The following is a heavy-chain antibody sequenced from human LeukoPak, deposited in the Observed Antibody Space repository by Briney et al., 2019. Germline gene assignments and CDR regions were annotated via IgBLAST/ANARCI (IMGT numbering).Heavy chain of an antibody. J-gene: IGHJ4*02. CDR1: GFTFSSYS. Sequence: GGSLRLSCAASGFTFSSYSMNWVRQAPGKGLEWVSSISSSSSYIYYSDSVKGRFTISRDNAKNSLYLQMNSLRAEDTAVYYCARGFLEWLLRGWGQGTLVTVSS. D-gene: IGHD3-3*01. V-gene: IGHV3-21*01. CDR2: ISSSSSYI. CDR3: ARGFLEWLLRG.